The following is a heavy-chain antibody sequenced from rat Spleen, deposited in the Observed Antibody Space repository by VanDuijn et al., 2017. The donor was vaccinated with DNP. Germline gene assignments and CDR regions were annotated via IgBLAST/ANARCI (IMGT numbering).Heavy chain of an antibody. D-gene: IGHD4-3*01. CDR1: GFTFSDYN. J-gene: IGHJ2*01. V-gene: IGHV5-7*01. CDR2: IIYDGSRT. Sequence: EVQLVETGGDLVQPGRSLKLSCVASGFTFSDYNMAWVRQAPKKGLELVATIIYDGSRTYYRDSVKGRFTISRDNAKSTLYLQMDSLRSEDTATYYCARLSIIRATGYFDYWGQGVVVTVSS. CDR3: ARLSIIRATGYFDY.